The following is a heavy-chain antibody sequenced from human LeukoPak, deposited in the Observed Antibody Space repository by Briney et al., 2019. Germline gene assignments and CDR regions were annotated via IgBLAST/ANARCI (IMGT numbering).Heavy chain of an antibody. Sequence: SETLSLTCTVSGGSISSYYWSWIRQPPGKGLKWIGYIYYSGSTNYNPSLKSRVTISVDTSKNQFSLKLSSVTAADTAVYYCARVFQRQQLVHGIDYWGQGTLVTVSS. CDR3: ARVFQRQQLVHGIDY. CDR1: GGSISSYY. CDR2: IYYSGST. J-gene: IGHJ4*02. V-gene: IGHV4-59*01. D-gene: IGHD6-13*01.